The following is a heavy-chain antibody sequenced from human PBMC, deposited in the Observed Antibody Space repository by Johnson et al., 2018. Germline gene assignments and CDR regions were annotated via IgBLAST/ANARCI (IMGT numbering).Heavy chain of an antibody. CDR1: GFTLSSYW. D-gene: IGHD1-26*01. J-gene: IGHJ3*02. Sequence: VQLVQSGGGLVQPGGSLRLSCVASGFTLSSYWMHWVRQAPGKGLVWVSRIKSDGRTTTYADFVQGRFTISRDNANKTLYLEMNSLRVEDTAVYYCARVEGSYYGDDAFDIWGQGTMVTVSS. V-gene: IGHV3-74*03. CDR2: IKSDGRTT. CDR3: ARVEGSYYGDDAFDI.